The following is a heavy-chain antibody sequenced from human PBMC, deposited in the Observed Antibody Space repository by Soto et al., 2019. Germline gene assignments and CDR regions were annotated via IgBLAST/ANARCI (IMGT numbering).Heavy chain of an antibody. J-gene: IGHJ6*02. CDR1: GGTFSSYA. CDR3: ARNRAQLPVRYYYGMDV. D-gene: IGHD2-2*01. CDR2: IIPIFGTA. V-gene: IGHV1-69*13. Sequence: SVKVSCKASGGTFSSYAISWVRQAPGQGLEWMGGIIPIFGTANYAQKFQGRVTITADESTSTAYMELSSLRSEDTAVYYCARNRAQLPVRYYYGMDVWGQGTTVTV.